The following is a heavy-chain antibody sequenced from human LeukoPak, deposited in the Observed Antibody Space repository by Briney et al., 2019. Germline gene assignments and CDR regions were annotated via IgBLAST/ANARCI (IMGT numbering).Heavy chain of an antibody. CDR2: ITSSSSYI. D-gene: IGHD3-10*02. J-gene: IGHJ6*04. CDR3: AELGITMIGGV. CDR1: GFTFSRFT. V-gene: IGHV3-21*01. Sequence: GGSLRLSCAASGFTFSRFTMNWVRQAPGKGLEWVSSITSSSSYIYYADSVKGRFTISRDNAKNSLYLQMNSLRAEDTAVYYCAELGITMIGGVWGKGTTVTISS.